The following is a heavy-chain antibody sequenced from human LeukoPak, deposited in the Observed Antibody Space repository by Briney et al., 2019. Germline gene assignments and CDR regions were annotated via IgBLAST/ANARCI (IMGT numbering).Heavy chain of an antibody. D-gene: IGHD3-10*01. CDR1: GFTFSNAW. CDR2: INWNGGST. CDR3: ARASYGSGSYTWFDP. Sequence: PGGSLRLSCAASGFTFSNAWMSWVRQAPGKGLEWVSAINWNGGSTGYADSVKGRFTISRDNAKNSLYLRMNSLRAEDTALYYCARASYGSGSYTWFDPWGQGTLVTVSS. J-gene: IGHJ5*02. V-gene: IGHV3-20*04.